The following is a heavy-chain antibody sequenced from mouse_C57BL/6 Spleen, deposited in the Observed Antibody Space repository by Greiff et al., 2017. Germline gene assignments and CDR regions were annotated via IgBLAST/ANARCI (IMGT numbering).Heavy chain of an antibody. D-gene: IGHD4-1*01. CDR1: GYTFTSYW. CDR3: ARRLGYAMDD. Sequence: QVQLQQPGAELVRPGSSVKLSCKASGYTFTSYWMDWVKQRPGQGLEWIGNIYPSDSETHYNQKFKDKATLTVDKSSSTAYMQLSSLTSEDSAVYYCARRLGYAMDDWGQGTSVTVSS. V-gene: IGHV1-61*01. CDR2: IYPSDSET. J-gene: IGHJ4*01.